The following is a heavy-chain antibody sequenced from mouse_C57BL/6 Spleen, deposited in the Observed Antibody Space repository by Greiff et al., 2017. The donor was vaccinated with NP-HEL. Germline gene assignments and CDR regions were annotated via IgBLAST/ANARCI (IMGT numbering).Heavy chain of an antibody. V-gene: IGHV1-82*01. Sequence: QVQLQQSGPELVKPGASVKISCKASGYAFSSSWMNWVKQRPGKGLEWIGRIYPGDGVTNYNGKFKGKATLTADKSSSTAYMQLSSLTSEDSAVYFCARNSNYENYAMDYWGQGTSVTVSS. J-gene: IGHJ4*01. CDR1: GYAFSSSW. CDR2: IYPGDGVT. CDR3: ARNSNYENYAMDY. D-gene: IGHD2-5*01.